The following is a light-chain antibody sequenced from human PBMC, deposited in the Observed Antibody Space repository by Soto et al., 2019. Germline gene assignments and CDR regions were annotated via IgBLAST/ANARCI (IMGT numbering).Light chain of an antibody. Sequence: QSALTQPPSASGSPGQSVTISCTGTSSDVGGYNYVSWYQQHPGKAPKLMIYEVSKRPSGVPDRFFGSRSGNTASLTVSGLQAEDEADYYCSSYAGSNRVVFGGGTKVTVL. CDR1: SSDVGGYNY. V-gene: IGLV2-8*01. CDR2: EVS. CDR3: SSYAGSNRVV. J-gene: IGLJ2*01.